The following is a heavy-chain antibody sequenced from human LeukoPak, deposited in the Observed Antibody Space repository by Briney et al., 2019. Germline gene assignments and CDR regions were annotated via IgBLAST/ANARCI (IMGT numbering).Heavy chain of an antibody. V-gene: IGHV3-7*03. Sequence: GGSLRLSCAASGFTFSSYWMSWVRQAPGKGLEWVANIKQDGSEKYYVDSVKGRFTISRDNAKNSLYLQMNSLRAEDTALYYCARDIQEWTTVTGYFDYWGQGTLVTVSS. J-gene: IGHJ4*02. CDR2: IKQDGSEK. CDR1: GFTFSSYW. CDR3: ARDIQEWTTVTGYFDY. D-gene: IGHD4-17*01.